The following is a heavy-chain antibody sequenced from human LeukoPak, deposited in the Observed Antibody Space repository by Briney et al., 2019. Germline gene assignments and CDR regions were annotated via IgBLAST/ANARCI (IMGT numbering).Heavy chain of an antibody. D-gene: IGHD6-19*01. J-gene: IGHJ6*03. Sequence: GGSPRLSCAACGFTFSSYGMHWVRQAPGKGLEWVAFIRYDGSNKYYADSVKGRFTISRDNSKNTLYLQMDSLRSEDTAMYYCARVRSVAGLLDYMDVWGKGTTVTVSS. CDR3: ARVRSVAGLLDYMDV. CDR1: GFTFSSYG. CDR2: IRYDGSNK. V-gene: IGHV3-30*02.